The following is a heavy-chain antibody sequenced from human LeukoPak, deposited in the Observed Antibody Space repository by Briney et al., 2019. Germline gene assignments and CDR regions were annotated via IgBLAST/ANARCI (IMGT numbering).Heavy chain of an antibody. CDR1: GGSISSGSYY. V-gene: IGHV4-61*02. J-gene: IGHJ3*02. D-gene: IGHD3-10*01. Sequence: SQTLSLTCTVSGGSISSGSYYWRWIRQPAGKGLEWIGRIYTSGSTNYNPSLKSRVTISVDTSKNQFTLKLSSVTAADTAVYYCARESTYYYGSGSFRPYDAFDIWGQGTMVTVSS. CDR3: ARESTYYYGSGSFRPYDAFDI. CDR2: IYTSGST.